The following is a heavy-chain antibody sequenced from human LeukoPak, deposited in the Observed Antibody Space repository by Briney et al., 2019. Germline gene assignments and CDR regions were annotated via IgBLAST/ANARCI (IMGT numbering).Heavy chain of an antibody. CDR1: GGTFSSYA. CDR2: IIPIFGTA. D-gene: IGHD5-18*01. Sequence: SVKVSCKASGGTFSSYAISWVRQAPGQGLEWMGGIIPIFGTANYAQKFQGRVTITADESTSTAYMELSSLRSEDAAVYYCARNPIELRGYSYGYFDYWGQGTLVTVSS. CDR3: ARNPIELRGYSYGYFDY. J-gene: IGHJ4*02. V-gene: IGHV1-69*01.